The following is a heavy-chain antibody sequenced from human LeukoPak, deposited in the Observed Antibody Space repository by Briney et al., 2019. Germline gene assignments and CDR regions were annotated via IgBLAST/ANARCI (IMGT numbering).Heavy chain of an antibody. CDR1: GITVSKYW. CDR2: IHSDGSTT. J-gene: IGHJ6*02. Sequence: PGGSLRLSCAGSGITVSKYWMHWVRQVPGKGLVWVSRIHSDGSTTDYADSVKGRFTITRDSAKNPLYLEMNSLRVEDTAVYYCTRDANHYGGMDVWGQGTTVTVSS. CDR3: TRDANHYGGMDV. V-gene: IGHV3-74*01.